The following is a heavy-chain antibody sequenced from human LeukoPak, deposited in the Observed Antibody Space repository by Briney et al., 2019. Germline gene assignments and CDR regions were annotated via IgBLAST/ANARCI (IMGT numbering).Heavy chain of an antibody. CDR2: IDYSGSS. V-gene: IGHV4-39*01. D-gene: IGHD6-13*01. Sequence: SEALSLTCTVSGDFLSSNSYYWGWIRQPPGKGLEWIGSIDYSGSSQSNPSLKSRVTISVDTSKNQFSLKLRSVTAADTAVYYCARHLGSSWYFSFDPWGQGTLVTVSS. J-gene: IGHJ5*02. CDR1: GDFLSSNSYY. CDR3: ARHLGSSWYFSFDP.